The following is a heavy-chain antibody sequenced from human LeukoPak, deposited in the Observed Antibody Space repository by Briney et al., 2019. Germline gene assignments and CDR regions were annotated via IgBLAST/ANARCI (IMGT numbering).Heavy chain of an antibody. CDR1: GFTFSSYA. CDR2: ISYDGSNK. D-gene: IGHD1-1*01. CDR3: AKVLPGPFDY. Sequence: PGGSLRLSCSASGFTFSSYAMHWVRQAPGKGLEWVAVISYDGSNKYCADSVKGRFTISRDNSKNTLYLQMNSLRAEDTAVYYCAKVLPGPFDYWGQGTLVTVSS. J-gene: IGHJ4*02. V-gene: IGHV3-30-3*01.